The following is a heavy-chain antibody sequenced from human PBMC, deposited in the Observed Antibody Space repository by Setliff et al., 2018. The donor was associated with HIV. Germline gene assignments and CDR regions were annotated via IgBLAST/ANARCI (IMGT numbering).Heavy chain of an antibody. CDR2: IYYSYSSGST. D-gene: IGHD6-13*01. V-gene: IGHV4-39*07. CDR1: AGSISSSNYY. CDR3: AKDHATSSWFTALLDY. Sequence: SETLSLTCTVSAGSISSSNYYWGWIRQPPGKGLEWIGSIYYSYSSGSTYYNPSLKSRVTISVDTSKNQFSLKLRSVTAEDTAVYYCAKDHATSSWFTALLDYWGQGALVTVSS. J-gene: IGHJ4*02.